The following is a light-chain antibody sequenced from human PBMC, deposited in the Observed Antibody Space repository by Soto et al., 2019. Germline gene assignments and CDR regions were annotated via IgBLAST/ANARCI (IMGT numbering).Light chain of an antibody. CDR2: GST. J-gene: IGLJ1*01. CDR1: SSNIGAGYD. Sequence: QSVLSQPPSVSGATGQSVTISCTGSSSNIGAGYDAHWFQQVPGTAPKLLIYGSTNRPSGVPDRFSGSKSGTSASLAITGLQAEDEADYYCQSYDSSLGGNYVFGTGSKVTVL. CDR3: QSYDSSLGGNYV. V-gene: IGLV1-40*01.